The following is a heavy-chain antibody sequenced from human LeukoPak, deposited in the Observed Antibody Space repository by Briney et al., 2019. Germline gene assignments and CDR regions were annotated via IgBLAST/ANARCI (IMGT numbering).Heavy chain of an antibody. J-gene: IGHJ4*02. CDR3: RVDTPFFDY. D-gene: IGHD5-18*01. Sequence: SETLSLTCTVSGGSISNYYWNWIRQPPGKGLEWIGHIFFSVTTNYNPSLKSRVTISVDTSKNQFSLKLSSVTAADTAVYYCRVDTPFFDYWGQGTLVTVSS. CDR1: GGSISNYY. V-gene: IGHV4-59*01. CDR2: IFFSVTT.